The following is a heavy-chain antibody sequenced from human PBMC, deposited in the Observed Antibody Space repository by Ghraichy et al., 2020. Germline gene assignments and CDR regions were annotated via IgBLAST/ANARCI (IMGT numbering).Heavy chain of an antibody. J-gene: IGHJ6*02. CDR2: ISASSSYM. CDR1: EFSFSVYS. V-gene: IGHV3-21*01. CDR3: ASAMRTGMDV. Sequence: GGSPRLSCVVSEFSFSVYSMNWVRQAPGKGLEWVSSISASSSYMHYRDSVKGRFTISRDNAKNSLYLQMNSLSAEDTGVYYCASAMRTGMDVWGQGTTVVVSS.